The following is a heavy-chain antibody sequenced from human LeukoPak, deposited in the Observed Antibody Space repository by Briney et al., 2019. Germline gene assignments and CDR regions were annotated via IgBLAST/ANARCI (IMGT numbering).Heavy chain of an antibody. D-gene: IGHD3-10*01. CDR2: INHSGST. J-gene: IGHJ4*02. CDR1: GGSFSGYY. CDR3: ARGLPCFGELSWAYYFDY. V-gene: IGHV4-34*01. Sequence: SETLSLTCAVYGGSFSGYYWSWIRQPPGKGLEWIGEINHSGSTNYNPSLKSRVTISVDTSKNQFSLKLSSVTAADTAVYYCARGLPCFGELSWAYYFDYWGQGTLVTVSS.